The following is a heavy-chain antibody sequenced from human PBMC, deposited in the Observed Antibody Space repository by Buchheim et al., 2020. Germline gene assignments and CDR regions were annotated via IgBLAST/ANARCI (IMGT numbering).Heavy chain of an antibody. V-gene: IGHV3-30-3*01. CDR3: ARDQLVGATLDY. J-gene: IGHJ4*02. Sequence: QVQLVESGGGVVQPGRSLRLSCAASGFTFSSYAMHWVRQAPGKGLEWVAVISYDGSNKYYADSVKGRFTISRDISKNTLYLQMNSLRAEDTAVYYCARDQLVGATLDYWGQGTL. CDR1: GFTFSSYA. D-gene: IGHD1-26*01. CDR2: ISYDGSNK.